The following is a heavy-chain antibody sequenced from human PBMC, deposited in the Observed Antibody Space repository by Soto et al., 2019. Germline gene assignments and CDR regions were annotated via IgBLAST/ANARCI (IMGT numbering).Heavy chain of an antibody. CDR2: TYYRSKWYN. Sequence: QALSLTCGISGDSDSSNNSAWNWIRQSPSRGLEWLGRTYYRSKWYNDYAVSVKSRITINPDTSKNQFSLQLNSVTPEDTAVYYCASHKRGHWYFDLWGRGTLVTVSS. V-gene: IGHV6-1*01. CDR3: ASHKRGHWYFDL. D-gene: IGHD6-25*01. CDR1: GDSDSSNNSA. J-gene: IGHJ2*01.